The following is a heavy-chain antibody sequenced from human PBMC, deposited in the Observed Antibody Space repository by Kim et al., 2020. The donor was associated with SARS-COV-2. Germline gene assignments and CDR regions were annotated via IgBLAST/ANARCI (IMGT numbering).Heavy chain of an antibody. CDR1: GFSFSGYC. V-gene: IGHV3-72*01. CDR3: ARGVVRDGGGLEV. D-gene: IGHD2-2*01. J-gene: IGHJ6*04. CDR2: STNKDESYRT. Sequence: GGSLRLSCAASGFSFSGYCLDWVRQPPGKGLEWVGRSTNKDESYRTEDVATVKGRFIIARDEPNNSLYLQRNSLQTEDTAVYSCARGVVRDGGGLEVRG.